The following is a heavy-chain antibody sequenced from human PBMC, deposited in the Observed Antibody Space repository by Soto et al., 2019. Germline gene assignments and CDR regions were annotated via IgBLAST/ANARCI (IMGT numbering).Heavy chain of an antibody. CDR2: INPNSGGT. D-gene: IGHD6-13*01. CDR1: GYTFTGYF. V-gene: IGHV1-2*04. CDR3: ATLTSSIWSSDAFAI. Sequence: QVQLVQSGAEVKKPGASVKVSCKASGYTFTGYFMHWVRQAPGRGLEWMGWINPNSGGTNYAQKFQGWVTLTRDTSVSTAYMELSRLKSDDTAVYYCATLTSSIWSSDAFAIWGQGTFVSVSS. J-gene: IGHJ3*02.